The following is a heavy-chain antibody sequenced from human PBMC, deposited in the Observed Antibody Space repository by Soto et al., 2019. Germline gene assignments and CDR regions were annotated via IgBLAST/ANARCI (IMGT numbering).Heavy chain of an antibody. CDR3: ARGDVGAFAL. Sequence: EVQLVESGGGLVQPGGSLRLSCVASDFTFSYYWMHWVRKVPGKGLVWVSRIHSDGRSTTYADSVKGRFTISRDNAKNTLYLQMASLRVEDTAVYYCARGDVGAFALWGQWTIVTVSS. J-gene: IGHJ3*01. V-gene: IGHV3-74*03. CDR2: IHSDGRST. CDR1: DFTFSYYW. D-gene: IGHD1-26*01.